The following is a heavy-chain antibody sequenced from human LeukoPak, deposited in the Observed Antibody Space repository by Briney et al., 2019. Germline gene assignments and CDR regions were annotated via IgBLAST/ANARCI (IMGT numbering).Heavy chain of an antibody. Sequence: ASVKVSCKASGYTFTSYDINWVRQATGRGLEWMGWMNPNSGNTGYAQKFQGRVTMTRNTPISTAYMELSSLRSEDTAVYYCARGHYDFWSGYPTPPKYYFDYWGQGTLVTVSS. D-gene: IGHD3-3*01. CDR3: ARGHYDFWSGYPTPPKYYFDY. J-gene: IGHJ4*02. CDR1: GYTFTSYD. V-gene: IGHV1-8*01. CDR2: MNPNSGNT.